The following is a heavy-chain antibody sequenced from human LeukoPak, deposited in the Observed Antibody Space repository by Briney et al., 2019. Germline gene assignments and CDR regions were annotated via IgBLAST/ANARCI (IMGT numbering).Heavy chain of an antibody. J-gene: IGHJ4*02. Sequence: PSETLSLTCTVSGGSINNYYWSWIRQPPGKGLEWIGYIYYTGTTNYNPSLKSRVTISIDTSKGQFSLKLRSVTAADTAVYYCARLDCSGGRCWGVDYWGQGTLVTVSS. CDR3: ARLDCSGGRCWGVDY. D-gene: IGHD2-15*01. CDR1: GGSINNYY. V-gene: IGHV4-59*01. CDR2: IYYTGTT.